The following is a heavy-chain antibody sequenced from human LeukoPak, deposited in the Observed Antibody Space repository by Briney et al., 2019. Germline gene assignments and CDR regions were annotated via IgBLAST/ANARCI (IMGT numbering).Heavy chain of an antibody. V-gene: IGHV3-64*01. Sequence: PGGSLRLSCAASGFTFRNYAMHWVRQAPGKGLEYVSAISSNGGITYYANSVKGRFTISRDNSKNTLYLQMNSLRAEDTAVYYCARRAGAYSHPYDYWGQGTLVTVSS. D-gene: IGHD4/OR15-4a*01. CDR3: ARRAGAYSHPYDY. CDR2: ISSNGGIT. J-gene: IGHJ4*02. CDR1: GFTFRNYA.